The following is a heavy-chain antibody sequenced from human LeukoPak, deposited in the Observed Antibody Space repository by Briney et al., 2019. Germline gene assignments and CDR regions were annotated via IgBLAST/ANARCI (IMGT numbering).Heavy chain of an antibody. CDR3: TTLRGYGAYDY. V-gene: IGHV3-15*01. CDR1: GFTFNNAW. Sequence: GGSLRLSCAASGFTFNNAWMSWVRQAPGKGLEWVGRIKTKTDSRTPDYAAPVKGRFTVSRDDSKTTLYLQMNSLRTEDTAMYYCTTLRGYGAYDYWGQGTLVTVSS. CDR2: IKTKTDSRTP. D-gene: IGHD4/OR15-4a*01. J-gene: IGHJ4*02.